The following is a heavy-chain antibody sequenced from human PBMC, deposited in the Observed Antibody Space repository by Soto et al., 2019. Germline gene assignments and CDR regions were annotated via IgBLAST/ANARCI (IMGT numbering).Heavy chain of an antibody. J-gene: IGHJ4*02. Sequence: ASVKVSCKASGYTFTNYGFSWVRQAPGQGLEWMGWISAYNGNTNYAQKLQGRVTMTTDTSTSTAYMELRSLRSDDTAVYYCARDNSDILAEGPLPGIDYRGQGTLVTVSS. CDR2: ISAYNGNT. V-gene: IGHV1-18*01. D-gene: IGHD3-9*01. CDR1: GYTFTNYG. CDR3: ARDNSDILAEGPLPGIDY.